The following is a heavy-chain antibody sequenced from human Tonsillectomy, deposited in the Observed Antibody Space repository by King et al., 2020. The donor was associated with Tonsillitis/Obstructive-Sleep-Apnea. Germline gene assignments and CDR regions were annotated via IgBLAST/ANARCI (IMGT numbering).Heavy chain of an antibody. D-gene: IGHD3-22*01. J-gene: IGHJ6*03. V-gene: IGHV3-48*03. Sequence: QLVQSGGGLVQPGRSLRLSCAASGFTFSSYEMNWVRQAPGKGLEWLSYISSSGSTIYYADSVKGRFTISRDNAKNSLYLQMNSLRAEDTAVYYCARIYYASSGYYYELSGYYYMDVWGKGTTVTVSS. CDR3: ARIYYASSGYYYELSGYYYMDV. CDR2: ISSSGSTI. CDR1: GFTFSSYE.